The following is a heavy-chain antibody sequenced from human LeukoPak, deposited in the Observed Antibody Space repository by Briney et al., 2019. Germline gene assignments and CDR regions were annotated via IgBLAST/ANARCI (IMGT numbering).Heavy chain of an antibody. Sequence: PGGSLRLSCAATGFTFGDYAMSWVRFTPGKGLEWVAGINWDGAGTYYGDSVKGRFSISRDNAKNSLYLQMNSLSAEDTALYYCARAESSMSSWLSYCYMDAWGKGTTVIVSS. D-gene: IGHD6-13*01. CDR2: INWDGAGT. CDR3: ARAESSMSSWLSYCYMDA. J-gene: IGHJ6*03. CDR1: GFTFGDYA. V-gene: IGHV3-20*04.